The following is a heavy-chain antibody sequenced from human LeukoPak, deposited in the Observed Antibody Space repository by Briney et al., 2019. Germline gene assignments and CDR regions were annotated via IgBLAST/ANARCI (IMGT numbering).Heavy chain of an antibody. CDR3: AANSADYNTLGSSYKV. CDR2: INHSGST. Sequence: SETLSLTCAVYGGSFSGYYWSWIRQPPGRGLEWIGEINHSGSTNYNPSLKSRVTISVDTSKNQFSLKLSSVTAADTAVYYCAANSADYNTLGSSYKVWGQGTLVTVSS. V-gene: IGHV4-34*01. J-gene: IGHJ4*02. D-gene: IGHD3-10*01. CDR1: GGSFSGYY.